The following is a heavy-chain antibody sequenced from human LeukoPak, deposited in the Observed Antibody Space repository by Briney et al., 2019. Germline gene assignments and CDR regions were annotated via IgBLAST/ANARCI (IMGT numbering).Heavy chain of an antibody. CDR2: ISSSSSYI. D-gene: IGHD2-15*01. V-gene: IGHV3-21*04. CDR3: ARGGTYCGVGSCYATEYLQH. Sequence: GGSLRLSCAASGFTFSSYSMNWVRQAPGKGLEWVSSISSSSSYIYYADSVKGRFTISRDNSKNILYLQMNSLRAEDTAVYYCARGGTYCGVGSCYATEYLQHWGQGTLVTVSS. CDR1: GFTFSSYS. J-gene: IGHJ1*01.